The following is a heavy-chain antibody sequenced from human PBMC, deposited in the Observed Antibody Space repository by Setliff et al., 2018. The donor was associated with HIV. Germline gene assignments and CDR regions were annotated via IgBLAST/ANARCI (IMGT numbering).Heavy chain of an antibody. V-gene: IGHV4-59*11. J-gene: IGHJ4*02. D-gene: IGHD5-12*01. CDR1: GGSISSHY. CDR3: ARRTNGYAALDY. Sequence: SETLSLTCAVSGGSISSHYWSWIRQPPGKGLEWIGYIYYSGNSNYNPSLKSRVTMSVDTSRTQFSLRLSSVTAADTAVYFCARRTNGYAALDYWGQGTLVTVSS. CDR2: IYYSGNS.